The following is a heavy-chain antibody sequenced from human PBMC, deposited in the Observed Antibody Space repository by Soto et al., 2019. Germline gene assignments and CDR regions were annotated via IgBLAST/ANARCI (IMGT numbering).Heavy chain of an antibody. CDR3: ASSTSGSPIFSYYGMDV. V-gene: IGHV4-30-4*01. CDR1: GGSISSGDYY. D-gene: IGHD3-10*01. Sequence: QVQLQESGPGLVKPSQTLSLTCTVSGGSISSGDYYWSWIRQPPGKGLEWIGYIYYSGSTYYNPSLKSRVTISVDTSKNQFSLKLSSVTAADTAVYYCASSTSGSPIFSYYGMDVWGQGTTVTVSS. CDR2: IYYSGST. J-gene: IGHJ6*02.